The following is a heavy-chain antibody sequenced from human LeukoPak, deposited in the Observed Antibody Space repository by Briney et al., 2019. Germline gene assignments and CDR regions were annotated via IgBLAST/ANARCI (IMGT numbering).Heavy chain of an antibody. Sequence: GGSLRLSCAASGFTFSSYGMHWVRQAPGKGLEWVAVISYDGSNKYYADSVKGRFTISRDNSKNTLYLQMNSLRAEDTAVYYCARDGTVPPGYGMDVWGQGTMVTVSS. V-gene: IGHV3-30*03. J-gene: IGHJ6*02. CDR1: GFTFSSYG. D-gene: IGHD1-14*01. CDR2: ISYDGSNK. CDR3: ARDGTVPPGYGMDV.